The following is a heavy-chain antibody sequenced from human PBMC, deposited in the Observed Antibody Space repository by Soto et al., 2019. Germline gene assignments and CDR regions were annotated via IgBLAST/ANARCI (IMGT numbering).Heavy chain of an antibody. D-gene: IGHD6-6*01. CDR2: ISSRSYTI. CDR1: GFTFSTYS. CDR3: ARGGSSSDNGMDV. J-gene: IGHJ6*02. Sequence: EVKLVESGGDLVQPGGSLRLSCAASGFTFSTYSMNWVRQAPGKGLEWVSYISSRSYTIYYVDSVKGRFTISRDNAKNSFYLQMNSLRDEDTAVYYCARGGSSSDNGMDVWGQGTTVTVSS. V-gene: IGHV3-48*02.